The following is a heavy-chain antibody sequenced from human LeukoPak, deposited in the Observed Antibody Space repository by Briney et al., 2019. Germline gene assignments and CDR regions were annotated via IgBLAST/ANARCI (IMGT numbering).Heavy chain of an antibody. CDR2: ICHSGAT. J-gene: IGHJ4*02. V-gene: IGHV4-59*01. D-gene: IGHD5-24*01. CDR1: GGSISSYC. CDR3: ARGRWLPLPDY. Sequence: PSETLSLTCTVSGGSISSYCWSWIRQPPGKGREWIGSICHSGATNYNPSLKSRVTISINTSKNQFSLKLSSVTAADTAVYHCARGRWLPLPDYWGQGTLVTVSP.